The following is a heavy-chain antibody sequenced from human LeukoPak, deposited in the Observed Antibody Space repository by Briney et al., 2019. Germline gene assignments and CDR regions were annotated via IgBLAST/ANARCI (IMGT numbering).Heavy chain of an antibody. CDR3: ARATYSSSWYGY. CDR2: INHSGST. Sequence: PSETLSLTCAVYGGSFSGYYWSWIRQPPGKGLEWIGEINHSGSTNYNPSLKSRVTISVDTSKNQFSLKLSSVIAADTAVYYCARATYSSSWYGYWGQGTLVTVSS. V-gene: IGHV4-34*01. D-gene: IGHD6-13*01. J-gene: IGHJ4*02. CDR1: GGSFSGYY.